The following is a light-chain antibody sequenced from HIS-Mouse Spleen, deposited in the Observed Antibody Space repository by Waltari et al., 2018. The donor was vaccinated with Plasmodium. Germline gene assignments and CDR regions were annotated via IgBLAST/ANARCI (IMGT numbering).Light chain of an antibody. J-gene: IGKJ1*01. CDR2: WAS. Sequence: DIVMTQSPDSLAVSLGERATINCKSSQSVLYSSNNKNDLAWYQQKPGQPPKLLIYWASTRESGVPDRFSGSGSGTDFTFSISSLQAEDVAVYYCQQYYSTPWTFGQGTKVEIK. CDR1: QSVLYSSNNKND. CDR3: QQYYSTPWT. V-gene: IGKV4-1*01.